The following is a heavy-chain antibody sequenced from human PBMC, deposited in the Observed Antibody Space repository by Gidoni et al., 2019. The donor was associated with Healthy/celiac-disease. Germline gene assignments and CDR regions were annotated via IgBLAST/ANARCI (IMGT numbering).Heavy chain of an antibody. CDR1: GFPSSSYW. J-gene: IGHJ2*01. D-gene: IGHD3-16*01. CDR3: ARAPHDGYWYFDL. CDR2: IKQDGSEK. Sequence: EVQLVESGGGLVQPVGSLRLSCAASGFPSSSYWMSWVRQAPGKGLEWVANIKQDGSEKYYVDSVKGRFTISRDNAKNSLYLQMNSLRAEDTAVYYCARAPHDGYWYFDLWGRGTLVTVSS. V-gene: IGHV3-7*05.